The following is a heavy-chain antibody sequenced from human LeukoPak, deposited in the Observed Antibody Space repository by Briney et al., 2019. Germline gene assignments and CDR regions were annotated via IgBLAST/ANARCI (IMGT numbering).Heavy chain of an antibody. D-gene: IGHD5-24*01. J-gene: IGHJ2*01. CDR1: GGSISSYY. CDR3: AGDGYKTNWYFDL. CDR2: IYYSGST. V-gene: IGHV4-59*01. Sequence: SETLSLTCAVSGGSISSYYWSWIRQPPGKGLEWIGYIYYSGSTNYNPSLKSRVTIAVDTSKNQFSLKLSSVTAADTAVYYCAGDGYKTNWYFDLWGRGTLVTVSS.